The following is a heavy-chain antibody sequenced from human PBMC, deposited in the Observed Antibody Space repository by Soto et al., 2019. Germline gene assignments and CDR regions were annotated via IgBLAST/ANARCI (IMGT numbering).Heavy chain of an antibody. V-gene: IGHV1-3*01. Sequence: ASVKVSCKASGYTLTSYAMHWVRQAPGQRLEWMGWINAGNGNTKYSQKFQGRVTITRDTSASTAYMELSSLKSEDTAVYYCAILNYDFWSGYRFDYWGQGTLVTVSS. CDR3: AILNYDFWSGYRFDY. D-gene: IGHD3-3*01. CDR2: INAGNGNT. CDR1: GYTLTSYA. J-gene: IGHJ4*02.